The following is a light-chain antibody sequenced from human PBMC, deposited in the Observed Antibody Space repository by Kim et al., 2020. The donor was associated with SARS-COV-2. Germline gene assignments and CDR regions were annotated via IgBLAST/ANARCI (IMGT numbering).Light chain of an antibody. CDR3: AAWDDSLNGYV. CDR2: SNN. V-gene: IGLV1-44*01. CDR1: SSNIGFNT. Sequence: QSVLTQPPSASGTPGQRVTISCSGSSSNIGFNTVIWYQQLLGTAPKLLIYSNNQRPSGVPDRFSDSKSGTSASLAISGLQSEDEADYYCAAWDDSLNGYVFGTGTKVTVL. J-gene: IGLJ1*01.